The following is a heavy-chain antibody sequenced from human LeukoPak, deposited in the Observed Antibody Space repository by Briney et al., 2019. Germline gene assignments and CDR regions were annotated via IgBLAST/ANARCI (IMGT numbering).Heavy chain of an antibody. CDR2: INHSGST. Sequence: SETLSLTCAVYGGSFSGYYWSWIRQPPGKGLEWIGEINHSGSTNYNPSLKSRVTISVDTSKNQFSLKLSPVTAADTAVYYCAREFNIVVVPAASYYFDYWGQGTLVTVSS. J-gene: IGHJ4*02. CDR3: AREFNIVVVPAASYYFDY. CDR1: GGSFSGYY. D-gene: IGHD2-2*01. V-gene: IGHV4-34*01.